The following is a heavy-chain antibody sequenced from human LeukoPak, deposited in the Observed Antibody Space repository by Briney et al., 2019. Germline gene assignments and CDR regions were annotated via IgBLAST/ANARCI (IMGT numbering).Heavy chain of an antibody. D-gene: IGHD2-8*01. Sequence: ASVKVSCKASGYTFTSYGISWVRQAPGQGLEWMGWISAYNGNTNYAQKLQGRVTMTTDTSTSTAYMELRSLRSDDTAVYYCARVYSTDYCTSGVCHDYWGQGTLVTVSS. CDR3: ARVYSTDYCTSGVCHDY. V-gene: IGHV1-18*01. J-gene: IGHJ4*02. CDR2: ISAYNGNT. CDR1: GYTFTSYG.